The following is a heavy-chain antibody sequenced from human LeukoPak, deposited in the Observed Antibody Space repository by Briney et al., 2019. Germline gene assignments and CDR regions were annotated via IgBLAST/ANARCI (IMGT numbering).Heavy chain of an antibody. V-gene: IGHV1-2*02. Sequence: ASVKVSCKASGYTFTGYYMHWVRQAPGQGLEWMGWINPNSGGTNYAQKFQGRVTMTRDTSISTAYMEMSRLRSDDTAVYFCARDGGNYHFLTGYYSPIDYWGQGTHVIVSS. CDR2: INPNSGGT. J-gene: IGHJ4*02. CDR1: GYTFTGYY. D-gene: IGHD3-9*01. CDR3: ARDGGNYHFLTGYYSPIDY.